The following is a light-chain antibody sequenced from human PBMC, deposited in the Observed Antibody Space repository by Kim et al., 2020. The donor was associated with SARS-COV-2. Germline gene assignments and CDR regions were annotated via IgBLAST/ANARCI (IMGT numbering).Light chain of an antibody. CDR3: QHYSSWPLT. CDR1: QSVNTK. CDR2: GAS. J-gene: IGKJ4*01. V-gene: IGKV3-15*01. Sequence: ETVMMQSPATLSVSPGDTATLSCRASQSVNTKLAWYRQKPGQAPRLLIYGASSRATGIPARFSGSGSGTEFTLTISSLQSEDFAVYYCQHYSSWPLTFGGGTKVDIK.